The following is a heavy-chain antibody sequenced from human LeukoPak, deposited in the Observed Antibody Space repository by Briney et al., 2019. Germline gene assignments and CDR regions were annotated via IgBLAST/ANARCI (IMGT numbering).Heavy chain of an antibody. D-gene: IGHD3-22*01. J-gene: IGHJ4*02. V-gene: IGHV4-59*01. CDR2: IYYSGST. Sequence: KPSETLSLTXTVSGGSISSYYWSWIRQPPGKGLEWIGYIYYSGSTNYNPSLKSRVTISVDTSKNQFSLKLSSVTAADTAVYYCARDSGYYYDSSGPMFDYWGQGTLVTVSS. CDR1: GGSISSYY. CDR3: ARDSGYYYDSSGPMFDY.